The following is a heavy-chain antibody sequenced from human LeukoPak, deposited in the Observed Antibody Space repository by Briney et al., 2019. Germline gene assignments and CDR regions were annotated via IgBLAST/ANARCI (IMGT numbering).Heavy chain of an antibody. D-gene: IGHD3-9*01. Sequence: SQTLSLTCTVSGGSISSGDYYWSWIRQPPGKDLEWIGYIYYSGSTYYNPSLKSRVTISVDTSKNQFSLKLSSVTAADTAVYYCARGDYDILAGNWFDPWGQGTLVTVSS. CDR1: GGSISSGDYY. CDR3: ARGDYDILAGNWFDP. J-gene: IGHJ5*02. CDR2: IYYSGST. V-gene: IGHV4-30-4*01.